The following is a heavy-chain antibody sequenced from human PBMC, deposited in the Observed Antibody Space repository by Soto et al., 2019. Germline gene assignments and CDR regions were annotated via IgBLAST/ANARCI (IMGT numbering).Heavy chain of an antibody. D-gene: IGHD6-19*01. CDR3: ARHVPTHSSGWKNWFDP. CDR2: IYYSGST. J-gene: IGHJ5*02. Sequence: SETLSLTCTVSGGSISSYYWSWIRQPPGKGLEWIGYIYYSGSTNYNPSLKSRVTISVDTSKNQFSLKLSSVTAADTAVYYCARHVPTHSSGWKNWFDPWGQGTLVTVSS. V-gene: IGHV4-59*08. CDR1: GGSISSYY.